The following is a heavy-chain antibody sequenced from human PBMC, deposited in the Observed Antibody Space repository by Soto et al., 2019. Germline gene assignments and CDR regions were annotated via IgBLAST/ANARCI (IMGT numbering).Heavy chain of an antibody. CDR1: GYTFTSYG. J-gene: IGHJ6*02. Sequence: GASVKVSCKASGYTFTSYGISWVRQAPGQGLEWMGWISAYNGNTNYAQKLQGRVTMTTDTSTSTAYMELRSLRSDDTAVYYCAGPYSSSWYDYYYYYGMDVWGQGTTVTASS. CDR3: AGPYSSSWYDYYYYYGMDV. CDR2: ISAYNGNT. V-gene: IGHV1-18*01. D-gene: IGHD6-13*01.